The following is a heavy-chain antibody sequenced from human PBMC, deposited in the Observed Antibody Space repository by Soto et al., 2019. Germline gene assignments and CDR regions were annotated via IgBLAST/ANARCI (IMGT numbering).Heavy chain of an antibody. D-gene: IGHD3-3*01. CDR2: IKQDGSEK. Sequence: EVQLVESGGGLVQPGGSLRLSCEASGFTFSSYWMSWVRQAPGKGLEWVANIKQDGSEKYYVDSVKGRFTISRDNAKNSLYLQMNSLRAEDTAVYYCAGATYYDFWSGPKYWGQGTLVTVSS. J-gene: IGHJ4*02. CDR1: GFTFSSYW. V-gene: IGHV3-7*03. CDR3: AGATYYDFWSGPKY.